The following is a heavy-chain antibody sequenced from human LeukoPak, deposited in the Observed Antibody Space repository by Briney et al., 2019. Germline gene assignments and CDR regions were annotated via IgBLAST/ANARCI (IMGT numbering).Heavy chain of an antibody. D-gene: IGHD4-17*01. V-gene: IGHV4-39*01. Sequence: PSETLSLTCTVSGGSISSSSYYWGWIRQPPGQGLEWIGSIYYSGNTYYNPSLKSRVTISVDTSKNQFSLKLNSVTAADTAVYYCARHATVTSFTFAYWGQGTLVTVSS. CDR2: IYYSGNT. J-gene: IGHJ4*02. CDR3: ARHATVTSFTFAY. CDR1: GGSISSSSYY.